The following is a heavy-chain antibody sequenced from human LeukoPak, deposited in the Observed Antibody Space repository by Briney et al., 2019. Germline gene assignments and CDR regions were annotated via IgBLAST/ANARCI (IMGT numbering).Heavy chain of an antibody. CDR2: ISYDGNNK. CDR3: AKDGGLTEGARYHYYGMDV. CDR1: GFTFSSYG. Sequence: GRSLRLSCGASGFTFSSYGIHWVRQAPGKGLEWVAVISYDGNNKYYADSVKGRFTISRDNSKNTLYLQMNSLRAEDTAVYYCAKDGGLTEGARYHYYGMDVWGQGTTVTVSS. D-gene: IGHD4/OR15-4a*01. V-gene: IGHV3-30*18. J-gene: IGHJ6*02.